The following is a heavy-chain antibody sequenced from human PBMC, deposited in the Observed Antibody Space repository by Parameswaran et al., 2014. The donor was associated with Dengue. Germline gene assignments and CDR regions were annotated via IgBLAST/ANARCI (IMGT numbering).Heavy chain of an antibody. CDR2: INHSGST. V-gene: IGHV4-34*01. D-gene: IGHD2/OR15-2a*01. Sequence: RWIRQPPGKGLEWIGEINHSGSTNYNPSLKSRVTISVDTSKNQFSLKLSSVTAADTAVYYCARVHQLSYYYYMDVWGKGTTVTVSS. J-gene: IGHJ6*03. CDR3: ARVHQLSYYYYMDV.